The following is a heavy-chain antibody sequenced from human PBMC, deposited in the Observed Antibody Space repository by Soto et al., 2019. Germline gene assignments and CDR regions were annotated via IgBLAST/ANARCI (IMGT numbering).Heavy chain of an antibody. CDR1: GFTFSDAW. J-gene: IGHJ4*02. V-gene: IGHV3-15*01. CDR3: RTQWLD. D-gene: IGHD6-19*01. Sequence: EVQLVESGGGLVKPGGSLRLSCAASGFTFSDAWMSWVRQAPGKGLEWVGLIKKKTDGGTTDYAAPVKGRFTISRDDSNNTLYLQMSCLKTEDTAVYYCRTQWLDWGQGTLVTVSS. CDR2: IKKKTDGGTT.